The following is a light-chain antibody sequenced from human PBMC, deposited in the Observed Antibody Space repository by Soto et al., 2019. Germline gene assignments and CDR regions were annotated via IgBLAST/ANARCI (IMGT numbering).Light chain of an antibody. CDR1: QNINTN. CDR2: EAS. CDR3: QQFNALPLT. V-gene: IGKV1-9*01. Sequence: DIRLTHLPSSLASPVGDRVASPSRASQNINTNLTWYQQRPGKAPKLIIYEASTWDSGVPSRFSGSGSGTDFTLTISGLHPEDFAPYHCQQFNALPLTVGQGTRLEIK. J-gene: IGKJ5*01.